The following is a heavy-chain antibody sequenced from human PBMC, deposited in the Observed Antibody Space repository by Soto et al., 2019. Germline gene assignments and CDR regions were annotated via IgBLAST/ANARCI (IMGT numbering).Heavy chain of an antibody. V-gene: IGHV3-33*01. CDR3: ARDDIPGIAVATYGLDL. CDR2: IWYDGSNK. J-gene: IGHJ6*02. CDR1: GFTFSDYG. Sequence: SVTLSCGAAGFTFSDYGMRWVREAPVKGLEWVAVIWYDGSNKYYADSVKGRFTISRDNSKNTVHLQMNSLRAEDTAVYYCARDDIPGIAVATYGLDLWGQGTTVTVS. D-gene: IGHD6-19*01.